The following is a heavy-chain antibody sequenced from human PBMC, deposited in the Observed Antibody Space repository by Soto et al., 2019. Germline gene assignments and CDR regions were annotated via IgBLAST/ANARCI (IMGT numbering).Heavy chain of an antibody. CDR3: ARDFRSGWPYYYYGMDV. CDR1: GFTFSSYD. Sequence: GGSLRLSCAASGFTFSSYDMHWVRQATGKGLEWVSAIGTAGDTYYPGSVKGRFTISRENAKNSLYLQMNSLRAEDTAVYYCARDFRSGWPYYYYGMDVWGQGTTVTVSS. D-gene: IGHD6-19*01. CDR2: IGTAGDT. J-gene: IGHJ6*02. V-gene: IGHV3-13*01.